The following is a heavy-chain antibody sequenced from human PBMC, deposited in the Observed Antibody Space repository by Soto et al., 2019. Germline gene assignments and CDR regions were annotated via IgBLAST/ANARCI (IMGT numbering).Heavy chain of an antibody. V-gene: IGHV3-30*18. D-gene: IGHD2-15*01. CDR1: GFTFSSYG. Sequence: GGSLRLSCAASGFTFSSYGMLWVRQAPGKGLEWVAVISYDGSNKYYADSVKGRFTISRDNSKNTLYLQMNSLRAEDTAVYYCAKHRHKGYCSGGSCYKNWFDPWGQGTLVTVSS. CDR2: ISYDGSNK. CDR3: AKHRHKGYCSGGSCYKNWFDP. J-gene: IGHJ5*02.